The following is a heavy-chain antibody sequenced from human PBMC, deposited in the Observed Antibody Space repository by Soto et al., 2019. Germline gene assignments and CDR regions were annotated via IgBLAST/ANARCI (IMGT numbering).Heavy chain of an antibody. J-gene: IGHJ4*02. CDR3: ARIPAYYGSQRYTYFDS. D-gene: IGHD3-10*01. CDR2: IDWDDNK. V-gene: IGHV2-70*01. CDR1: GFSLTTRAMC. Sequence: SGPALVNPTQTLTLTCTFSGFSLTTRAMCVSWIRQPPGKALEWLALIDWDDNKSYNTSLRTRLTISKDTSKNQVVLTMTNMDPVDTATYFCARIPAYYGSQRYTYFDSWGQGALVTVSS.